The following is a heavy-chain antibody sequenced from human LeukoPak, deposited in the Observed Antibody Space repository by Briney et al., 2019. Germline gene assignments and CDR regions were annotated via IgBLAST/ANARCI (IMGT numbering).Heavy chain of an antibody. CDR3: AKLNPGRVSHWFDP. J-gene: IGHJ5*02. V-gene: IGHV3-23*01. D-gene: IGHD6-13*01. CDR2: ISGSGGST. Sequence: GGTLRLSCAASGFTFSSYGMSWVRQAPGKGLEWVSAISGSGGSTYYADSVKGRFTISRDNSKNTLYLQMNSLRAEDTAVYYCAKLNPGRVSHWFDPWGQGTLVTVSS. CDR1: GFTFSSYG.